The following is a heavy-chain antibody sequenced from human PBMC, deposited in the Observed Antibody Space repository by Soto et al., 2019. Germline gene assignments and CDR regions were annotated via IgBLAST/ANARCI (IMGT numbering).Heavy chain of an antibody. CDR1: GGSISSSSYY. CDR3: ASHRAVAGTGYYYGMDV. D-gene: IGHD6-19*01. V-gene: IGHV4-39*01. Sequence: SETLSLTCTVSGGSISSSSYYWGWIRQPPGKGLEWIGSIYYSGSTYYNPSLKSRVTISVDTSKNQFSLKLSSVTAADTAVYYCASHRAVAGTGYYYGMDVWGQGTTVTVSS. CDR2: IYYSGST. J-gene: IGHJ6*02.